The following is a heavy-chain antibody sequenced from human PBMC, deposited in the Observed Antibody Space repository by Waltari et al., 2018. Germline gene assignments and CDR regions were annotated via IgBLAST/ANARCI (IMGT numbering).Heavy chain of an antibody. CDR3: ARVTGYSSSWVDY. J-gene: IGHJ4*02. V-gene: IGHV4-59*01. CDR1: GGSISSYY. CDR2: IYYSGST. Sequence: QVQLQESGPGLVKPSETLSLTCTVSGGSISSYYWSWIRQPPGKGLEWIGYIYYSGSTNYNPSLKSRVTISVDTSKNQFSLKLSSVTAADTAVYYCARVTGYSSSWVDYWGQGTLVTVSS. D-gene: IGHD6-13*01.